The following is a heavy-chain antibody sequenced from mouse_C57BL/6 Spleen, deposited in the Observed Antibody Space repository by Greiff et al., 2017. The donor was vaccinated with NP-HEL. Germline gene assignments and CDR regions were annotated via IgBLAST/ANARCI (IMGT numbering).Heavy chain of an antibody. Sequence: VQLQESGAELVRPGTSVEVSCKASGYAFTNYLIEWVKQRPGQGLEWIGVINPGGGGTNYNEKFKGKATLTADKSSSTAYMQLSSLTSEDAAVYFCARFPRDPTFAYWGQGTLVTVSA. CDR2: INPGGGGT. V-gene: IGHV1-54*01. J-gene: IGHJ3*01. CDR1: GYAFTNYL. CDR3: ARFPRDPTFAY.